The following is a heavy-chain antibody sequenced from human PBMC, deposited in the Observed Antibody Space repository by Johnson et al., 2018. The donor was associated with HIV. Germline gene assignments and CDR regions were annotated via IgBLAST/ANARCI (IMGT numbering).Heavy chain of an antibody. Sequence: QVQLVESGGGVVQPGRSLRLSCAASGFTFSSYAMHWVRQAPGKGLEWVAVISYDGGNKYYADSVKGRFTISRDNSKNSLYLQMNSLRAEDTAGYYCAAGYAMACDAFDIWGQGTMVTVSS. D-gene: IGHD2-2*01. J-gene: IGHJ3*02. CDR1: GFTFSSYA. V-gene: IGHV3-30-3*01. CDR3: AAGYAMACDAFDI. CDR2: ISYDGGNK.